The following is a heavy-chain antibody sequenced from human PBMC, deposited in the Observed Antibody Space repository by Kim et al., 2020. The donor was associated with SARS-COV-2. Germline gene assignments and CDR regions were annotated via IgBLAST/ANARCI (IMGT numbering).Heavy chain of an antibody. Sequence: GGSLRLSCAASGFTVSSNYMSWVRQAPGKGLEWVSVIYSGGSTYYADSVKGRFTISRDNSKNTLYLQMNSLRAEDTAVYYCAREARSGWYENWGQGTLVTVSP. CDR2: IYSGGST. CDR1: GFTVSSNY. J-gene: IGHJ4*02. D-gene: IGHD6-19*01. V-gene: IGHV3-53*01. CDR3: AREARSGWYEN.